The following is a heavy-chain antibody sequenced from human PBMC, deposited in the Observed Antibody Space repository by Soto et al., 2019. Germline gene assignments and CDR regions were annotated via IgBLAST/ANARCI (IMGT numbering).Heavy chain of an antibody. CDR2: IKSKTDGGTT. CDR1: GFTFSNAW. Sequence: EVQLVEYGGGLVKPGGSLRLSCAASGFTFSNAWMSWVRQAPGKGLEWVGRIKSKTDGGTTDYAAPVKGRFTISRDDSKNTLYLQMNSLKTEDTAVYYCTTYSSSGYYYGMDFWGQGTTVTVSS. V-gene: IGHV3-15*01. CDR3: TTYSSSGYYYGMDF. J-gene: IGHJ6*02. D-gene: IGHD6-6*01.